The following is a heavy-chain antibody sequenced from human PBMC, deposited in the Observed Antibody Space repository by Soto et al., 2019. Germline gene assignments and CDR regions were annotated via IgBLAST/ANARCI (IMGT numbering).Heavy chain of an antibody. D-gene: IGHD3-9*01. CDR2: INSDGSST. J-gene: IGHJ4*02. CDR1: GFTFSIYW. Sequence: GGSLRLSCAASGFTFSIYWMHWVRQAPGKGLVWVSRINSDGSSTSYADSVKGRFTISRDNAKNTLYLQMNSLRAEDTAVYYCASPILTGYSDFDYWGQGTLVTVS. V-gene: IGHV3-74*01. CDR3: ASPILTGYSDFDY.